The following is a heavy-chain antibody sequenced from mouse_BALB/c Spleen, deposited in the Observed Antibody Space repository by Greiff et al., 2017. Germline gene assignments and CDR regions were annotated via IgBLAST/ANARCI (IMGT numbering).Heavy chain of an antibody. CDR1: GYTFTDYA. J-gene: IGHJ3*01. D-gene: IGHD1-1*02. Sequence: VQLQQSGAELVRPGVSVKISCKGSGYTFTDYAMHWVKQSHAKGLEWIGVISTYYGDASYNQKFKGKATMTVDKSSSTAYMELARLTSEDSAIYYCVRLWPLAYWGQGTLVTVSA. CDR2: ISTYYGDA. V-gene: IGHV1S137*01. CDR3: VRLWPLAY.